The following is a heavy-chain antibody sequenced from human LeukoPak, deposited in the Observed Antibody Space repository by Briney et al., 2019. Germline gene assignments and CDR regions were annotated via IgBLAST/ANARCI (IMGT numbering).Heavy chain of an antibody. V-gene: IGHV1-3*01. CDR1: GYNFNSYG. CDR2: INAGNGNT. D-gene: IGHD3-9*01. Sequence: GASVKVSCKGSGYNFNSYGMHWLRQAPGQRLEWMGWINAGNGNTKYSQKFQGRVTITRDTSASTAYMELSSLRSEDTAVYYCARARALTYYDILTGLYRTTDAFDIWGQGTMVTVSS. CDR3: ARARALTYYDILTGLYRTTDAFDI. J-gene: IGHJ3*02.